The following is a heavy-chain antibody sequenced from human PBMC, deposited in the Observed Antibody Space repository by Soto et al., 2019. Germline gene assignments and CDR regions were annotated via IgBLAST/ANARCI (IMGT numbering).Heavy chain of an antibody. CDR2: ISSSSSYI. V-gene: IGHV3-21*01. CDR1: GFTFSSYS. J-gene: IGHJ4*02. D-gene: IGHD3-16*01. Sequence: GSLRLSCAASGFTSGFTFSSYSMSLVRQAPGKGLEWVSSISSSSSYIYYADSVKGRFTISRDNTNNSLYLQMNSLRVADTAVYYCAKESPIGSYAHWGQGTRVTVSS. CDR3: AKESPIGSYAH.